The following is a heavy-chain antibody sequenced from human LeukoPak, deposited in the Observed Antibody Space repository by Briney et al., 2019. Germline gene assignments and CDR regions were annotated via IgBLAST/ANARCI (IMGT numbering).Heavy chain of an antibody. CDR3: VRDHHRRLYDSQARDTFDI. J-gene: IGHJ3*02. D-gene: IGHD5/OR15-5a*01. Sequence: GGSLRLSCAASGFTFSSYSMNWVRQAPGKGLEWVSYISSSSSTIYCADSVKGRFTTSRDNAKNSLYLQMNSLRAEDTAVYYCVRDHHRRLYDSQARDTFDIWGRGTMVTVSS. CDR1: GFTFSSYS. CDR2: ISSSSSTI. V-gene: IGHV3-48*01.